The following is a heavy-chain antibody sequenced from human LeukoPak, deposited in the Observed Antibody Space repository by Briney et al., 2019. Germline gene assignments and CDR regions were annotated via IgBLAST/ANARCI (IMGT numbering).Heavy chain of an antibody. CDR1: GFTLRLYA. CDR3: TKDRGPSIGIPNNWFDP. Sequence: GGSLRLFCTASGFTLRLYAMNWVRQAPGEGLEWVSCIVVTAASSSYSTPVKGRFTFSRHNTNNKVYLKMNRLRDEDKATSYCTKDRGPSIGIPNNWFDPWGQGTLVLVSS. D-gene: IGHD1-26*01. J-gene: IGHJ5*02. CDR2: IVVTAASS. V-gene: IGHV3-23*01.